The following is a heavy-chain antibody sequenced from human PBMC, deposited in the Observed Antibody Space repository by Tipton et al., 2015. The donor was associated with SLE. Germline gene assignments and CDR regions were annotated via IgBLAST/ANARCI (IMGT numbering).Heavy chain of an antibody. CDR2: ISTYNGNT. CDR1: GYAFTGYY. J-gene: IGHJ4*02. CDR3: ARVRVDTAMGVFDF. V-gene: IGHV1-18*04. D-gene: IGHD5-18*01. Sequence: QLVQSGAEVKKPGASVKVSCKTSGYAFTGYYIHWVRQAPGQRLEWMGWISTYNGNTNYAQKLQGRVTMTSDTSTSTAYMELRSLRSDDTAIYYCARVRVDTAMGVFDFWGQGTLVTVSS.